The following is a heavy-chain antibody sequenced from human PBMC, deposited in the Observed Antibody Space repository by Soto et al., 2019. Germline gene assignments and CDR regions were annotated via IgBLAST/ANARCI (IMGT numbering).Heavy chain of an antibody. CDR2: ISSNGVGT. D-gene: IGHD6-6*01. J-gene: IGHJ6*03. CDR3: ARRARPDFYYMDV. Sequence: EVQLVESGGGLAQPGGSLRLSCAASGFTLSGYAMDWVRQAPGKGLEYVSGISSNGVGTYSANSVQGRFTISRDNSKNMVYLQMGSLRPEDMAVYYCARRARPDFYYMDVWGKGTTVTVSS. V-gene: IGHV3-64*01. CDR1: GFTLSGYA.